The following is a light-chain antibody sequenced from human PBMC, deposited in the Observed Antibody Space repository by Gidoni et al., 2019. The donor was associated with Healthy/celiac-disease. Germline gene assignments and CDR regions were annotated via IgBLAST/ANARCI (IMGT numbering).Light chain of an antibody. CDR1: QSVNSN. J-gene: IGKJ4*01. CDR2: GAS. V-gene: IGKV3-15*01. CDR3: QQYNNWPHPLT. Sequence: EIVMTQSPATLSVSPGERATLSCRASQSVNSNLAWYQQKPGQAPRLLIYGASTRATGIPARFSGSGSGTEFTLTISSLQSEDFAVYYCQQYNNWPHPLTFXGXTKVEIK.